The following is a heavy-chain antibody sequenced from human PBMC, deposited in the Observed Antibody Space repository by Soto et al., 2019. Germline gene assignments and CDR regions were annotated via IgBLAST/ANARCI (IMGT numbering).Heavy chain of an antibody. Sequence: EVQLLESGGGLVQPGGSLRLSCAASGFTFSTYAMRWVRQAPGKGLEWVSAISGRGDSTYYADSVKGRYTISRDNSKNTLYLQMNSLRAEDTAVYYCARRGSGSYYDYWGQGTLVTVSS. D-gene: IGHD1-26*01. CDR3: ARRGSGSYYDY. CDR1: GFTFSTYA. V-gene: IGHV3-23*01. CDR2: ISGRGDST. J-gene: IGHJ4*02.